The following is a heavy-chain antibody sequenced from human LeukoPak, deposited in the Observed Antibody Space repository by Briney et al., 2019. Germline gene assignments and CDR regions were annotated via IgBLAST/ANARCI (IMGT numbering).Heavy chain of an antibody. CDR3: ARNQQLGGHSYYYYGMDV. J-gene: IGHJ6*02. Sequence: GGSLRLSCVGSGFTSIAYALTWARQAPGKGLEWVSGVSGGGMTTYYADSVKGRFTISRDNSKNTLYLQMNSLRADDTAIYYCARNQQLGGHSYYYYGMDVWGQGTTVTVSS. D-gene: IGHD3-16*01. CDR2: VSGGGMTT. V-gene: IGHV3-23*01. CDR1: GFTSIAYA.